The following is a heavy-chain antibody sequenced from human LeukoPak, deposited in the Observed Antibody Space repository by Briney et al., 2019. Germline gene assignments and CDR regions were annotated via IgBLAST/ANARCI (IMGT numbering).Heavy chain of an antibody. CDR2: IIPIFGTA. D-gene: IGHD6-13*01. CDR3: ATRGLSSTNYYYYYGMDV. V-gene: IGHV1-69*01. J-gene: IGHJ6*02. CDR1: GGTFSSYA. Sequence: SVKVSCKASGGTFSSYAISWVRQAPGQGLEWMGGIIPIFGTANYAQKFQGRVTITADESTSTADMELSSLRSEDTAVYYCATRGLSSTNYYYYYGMDVWGQGTTVTVSS.